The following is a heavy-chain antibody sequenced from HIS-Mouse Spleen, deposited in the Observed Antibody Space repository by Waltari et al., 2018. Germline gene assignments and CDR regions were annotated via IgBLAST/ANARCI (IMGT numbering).Heavy chain of an antibody. Sequence: QVQLVQSGAEVKKPGASVKVSCKASGYTFTSYDINWVRQATGQGLEGMGGMKHNSSNHSYAKKFQGRVTMTRSTSISTAYMELSSLRSEDTAVYYCARVMAGPAYYFDYWGQGTLVTVSS. CDR3: ARVMAGPAYYFDY. CDR2: MKHNSSNH. V-gene: IGHV1-8*01. J-gene: IGHJ4*02. D-gene: IGHD6-19*01. CDR1: GYTFTSYD.